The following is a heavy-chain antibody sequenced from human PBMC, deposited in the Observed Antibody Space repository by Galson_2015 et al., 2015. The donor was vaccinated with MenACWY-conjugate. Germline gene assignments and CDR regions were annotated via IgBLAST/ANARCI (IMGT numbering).Heavy chain of an antibody. CDR1: GYSFTSYS. J-gene: IGHJ6*02. D-gene: IGHD3-10*01. V-gene: IGHV5-51*01. Sequence: QSGAEVKRPGESLKISCQVSGYSFTSYSIGWVRQMPGKGLEWMGVIYPSDSDTRYSPSFQGQVTIPADRSISTAYLQWSSLKATDTAMYYCARRFSYGSGRYGMDVWGQGTTVTVSS. CDR3: ARRFSYGSGRYGMDV. CDR2: IYPSDSDT.